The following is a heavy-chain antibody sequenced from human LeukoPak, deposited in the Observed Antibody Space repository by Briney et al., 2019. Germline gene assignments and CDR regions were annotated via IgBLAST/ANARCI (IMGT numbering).Heavy chain of an antibody. CDR1: GGSISSYY. V-gene: IGHV4-4*07. J-gene: IGHJ4*02. D-gene: IGHD2-2*02. CDR3: ARDNCSSTSGYNNYFDY. CDR2: IYTSGST. Sequence: SETLSLTCTVSGGSISSYYWSWIRQPAGKGLEWIGRIYTSGSTNYNPSLKSRVTMSVDTSKNQFSLKLSSVTAADTAVYYCARDNCSSTSGYNNYFDYWGQGTLVTVSS.